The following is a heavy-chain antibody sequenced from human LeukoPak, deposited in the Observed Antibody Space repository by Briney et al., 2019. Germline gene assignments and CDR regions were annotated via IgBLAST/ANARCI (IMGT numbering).Heavy chain of an antibody. CDR1: GFTFRTSG. CDR2: ISYDGSNK. D-gene: IGHD5-12*01. CDR3: AKDRATMAKKTLFYYYYYGMDV. Sequence: GGSLRLSCAASGFTFRTSGMHWVRQAPGKGLEWVAVISYDGSNKYYADSVKGRFTISRDNSKNTLYLQMNSLRAEDTAVYYCAKDRATMAKKTLFYYYYYGMDVWGQGTTVTVSS. V-gene: IGHV3-30*18. J-gene: IGHJ6*02.